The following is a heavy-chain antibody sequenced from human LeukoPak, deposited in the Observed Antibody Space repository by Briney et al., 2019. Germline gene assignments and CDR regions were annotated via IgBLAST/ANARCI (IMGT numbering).Heavy chain of an antibody. CDR1: GFIFTTYI. V-gene: IGHV3-48*01. Sequence: QPGGSLRLSWAASGFIFTTYIMSWVRQAPGKGLEWVSHIPSSGSSIYYADSVKGRFTISRDNAKSSLYLQMNSLRAEDTAVYYCARTLLYCSGGSRYPTRFDSWGQGTLVTVSS. CDR3: ARTLLYCSGGSRYPTRFDS. D-gene: IGHD2-15*01. J-gene: IGHJ4*02. CDR2: IPSSGSSI.